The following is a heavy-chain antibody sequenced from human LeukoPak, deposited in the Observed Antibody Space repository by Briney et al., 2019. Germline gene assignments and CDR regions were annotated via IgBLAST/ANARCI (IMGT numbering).Heavy chain of an antibody. Sequence: GASVKVSCKASDYTFTSYGISWVRQAPGQGLGWMGWISAYNGNTNYAQKLQGRVTMTTDTSTSTAYMELRSLRSDDTAVYYCARSGWELPHYCYYYVMDVWGQGTTVTVSS. CDR2: ISAYNGNT. D-gene: IGHD1-26*01. J-gene: IGHJ6*02. CDR3: ARSGWELPHYCYYYVMDV. V-gene: IGHV1-18*01. CDR1: DYTFTSYG.